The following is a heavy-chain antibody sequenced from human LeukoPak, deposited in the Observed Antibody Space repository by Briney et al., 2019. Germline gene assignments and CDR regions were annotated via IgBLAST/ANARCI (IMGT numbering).Heavy chain of an antibody. CDR1: GGSFSGYY. CDR2: INHSGST. Sequence: PSETLSLTCAVYGGSFSGYYWSWIRQPPGKGLEWIGEINHSGSTNYNPSLKSRVNISVDTSKNQFSLKLSSLTAADTAVYYCARDRKYYYHMDVWGKGTTVTVSS. D-gene: IGHD1-14*01. J-gene: IGHJ6*03. V-gene: IGHV4-34*01. CDR3: ARDRKYYYHMDV.